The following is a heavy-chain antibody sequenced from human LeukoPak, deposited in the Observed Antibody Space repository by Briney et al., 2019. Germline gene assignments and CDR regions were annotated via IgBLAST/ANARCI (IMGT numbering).Heavy chain of an antibody. J-gene: IGHJ4*02. D-gene: IGHD3-22*01. V-gene: IGHV3-64*01. CDR2: IRSDGGST. Sequence: GGSLRLSCAAPGFTLSSYGMHWVRQAPGKGLEYVSAIRSDGGSTFYAKSVKGRFTISRDNSKDTLYLQMGSLRAEDMAVYYCARAIHSSGYPPVDYWGQGTLVTVSS. CDR3: ARAIHSSGYPPVDY. CDR1: GFTLSSYG.